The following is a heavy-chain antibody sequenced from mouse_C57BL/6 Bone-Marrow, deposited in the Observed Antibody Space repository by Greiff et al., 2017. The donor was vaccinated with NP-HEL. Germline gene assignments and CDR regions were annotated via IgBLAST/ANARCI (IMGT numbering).Heavy chain of an antibody. D-gene: IGHD2-4*01. CDR2: VYPYNGGT. CDR1: GFTFTDYY. CDR3: ARDELEYDVGYWYFDV. Sequence: VQLQQSGPVLVKPGPSVKISCKASGFTFTDYYMHWVKQSHGKSLAWIGLVYPYNGGTSYNQKFKGKATLTVDTASSKAYIALNSLTSENSTVDYCARDELEYDVGYWYFDVWGTGTTVTVSS. V-gene: IGHV1-36*01. J-gene: IGHJ1*03.